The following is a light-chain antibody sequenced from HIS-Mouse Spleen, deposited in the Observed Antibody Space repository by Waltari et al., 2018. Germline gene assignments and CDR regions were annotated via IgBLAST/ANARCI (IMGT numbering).Light chain of an antibody. J-gene: IGLJ2*01. V-gene: IGLV3-19*01. CDR2: GKN. CDR1: SLRSHY. Sequence: SSELTQDPAVSVALGQPVRITCQGDSLRSHYASLYQQKPGQAPVLVIYGKNNRPSGIPDRFSGSSSGNTASLTITGAQAEDEADYYCNSRDSSGNHVVFGGGTKLTVL. CDR3: NSRDSSGNHVV.